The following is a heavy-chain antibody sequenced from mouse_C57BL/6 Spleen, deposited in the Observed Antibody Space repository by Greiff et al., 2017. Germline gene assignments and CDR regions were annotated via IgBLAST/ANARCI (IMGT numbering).Heavy chain of an antibody. Sequence: EVKLQESGGGLVKPGGSLKLSCAASGFTFSDYGMHWVRQAPEKGLEWVAYISSGSSTIYYADTVKGHFTIARDNTKNALFLQMTSRRSEDTAMYYCAINWDGFAYWGQGTLVTVSA. V-gene: IGHV5-17*01. J-gene: IGHJ3*01. CDR2: ISSGSSTI. D-gene: IGHD4-1*01. CDR3: AINWDGFAY. CDR1: GFTFSDYG.